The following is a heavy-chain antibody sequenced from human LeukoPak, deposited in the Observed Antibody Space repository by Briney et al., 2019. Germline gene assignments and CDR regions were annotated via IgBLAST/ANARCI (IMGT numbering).Heavy chain of an antibody. CDR3: ASAEVVPAAIAASGDY. Sequence: GRSLRLSCAASGFTFSSYAMHWVRQAPGKGLEWVAVISYDGSNKYYADSVKGRFTISRDNSKNTLHLQMNSLRAEDTAVYYCASAEVVPAAIAASGDYWGQGTLVTVSS. CDR1: GFTFSSYA. V-gene: IGHV3-30-3*01. D-gene: IGHD2-2*01. J-gene: IGHJ4*02. CDR2: ISYDGSNK.